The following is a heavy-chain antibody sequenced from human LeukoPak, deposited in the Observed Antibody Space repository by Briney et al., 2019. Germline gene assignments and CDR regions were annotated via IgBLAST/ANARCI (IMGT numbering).Heavy chain of an antibody. CDR2: IYTTGIT. CDR1: GGSISTYY. D-gene: IGHD6-19*01. J-gene: IGHJ4*02. Sequence: PSETLSLTCTVSGGSISTYYWNWIRQPAEKGLEWIGRIYTTGITNYNPSLKSRVSVSVDTSKNQFSLKLSSVTAADTAVYYCARGKVVAGTPGQNSWDSWGQGTLVTVSS. V-gene: IGHV4-4*07. CDR3: ARGKVVAGTPGQNSWDS.